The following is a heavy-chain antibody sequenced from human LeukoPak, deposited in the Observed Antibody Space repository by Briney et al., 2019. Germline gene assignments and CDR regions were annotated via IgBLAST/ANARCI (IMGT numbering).Heavy chain of an antibody. CDR2: ISWNSGSI. CDR3: AKDTGYYYDSSGYYSD. D-gene: IGHD3-22*01. Sequence: GGSLRLSCAASGSTFDDYAMHWVRQAPGKGLEWVSGISWNSGSIGYADSVKGRFTISRDNAKNSLYLQMNSLRAEDTALYYCAKDTGYYYDSSGYYSDWGQGTLVTVSS. J-gene: IGHJ4*02. V-gene: IGHV3-9*01. CDR1: GSTFDDYA.